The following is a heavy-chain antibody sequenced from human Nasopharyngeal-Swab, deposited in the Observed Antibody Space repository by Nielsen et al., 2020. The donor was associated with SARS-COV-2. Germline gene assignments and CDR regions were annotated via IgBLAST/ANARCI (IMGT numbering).Heavy chain of an antibody. CDR1: GGTFSNYA. D-gene: IGHD5-18*01. Sequence: SVKVSCKASGGTFSNYAISWVRLAPGQGLEWMGRTIPILGLANYAQKFLGRVTITADKSTNTAYMELSSLRSEDTAVYYCARDTPEDTTLVTAYYYYMDVWGKGTTVTVSS. V-gene: IGHV1-69*04. CDR2: TIPILGLA. J-gene: IGHJ6*03. CDR3: ARDTPEDTTLVTAYYYYMDV.